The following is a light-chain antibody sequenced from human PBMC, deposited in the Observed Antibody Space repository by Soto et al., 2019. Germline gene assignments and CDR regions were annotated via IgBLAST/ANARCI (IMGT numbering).Light chain of an antibody. Sequence: QSALTQAASVSGSPGQSITISCTGTSSDIGEYDYVSWYQQYPGKAPKVVIYEVSNRPSGVSNRFSGSKSGNTASLTISGLQPEDEADYCCSSYTRTSTPVFGGGTQLTVL. V-gene: IGLV2-14*01. J-gene: IGLJ7*01. CDR3: SSYTRTSTPV. CDR2: EVS. CDR1: SSDIGEYDY.